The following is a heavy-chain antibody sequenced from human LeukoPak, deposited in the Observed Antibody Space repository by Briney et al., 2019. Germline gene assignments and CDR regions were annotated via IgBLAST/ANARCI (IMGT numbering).Heavy chain of an antibody. CDR2: IYYTGST. CDR1: DGSMSRYY. V-gene: IGHV4-59*12. CDR3: ARIGGLSNDWYTRSDS. Sequence: SETLSLTCTVSDGSMSRYYWSWIRQSPGKGLEWIGYIYYTGSTQYNPSLKSRVTISVEPSKSRFSLKLSSVTAADTAVYYCARIGGLSNDWYTRSDSWGQGTLVTVSS. D-gene: IGHD6-19*01. J-gene: IGHJ5*01.